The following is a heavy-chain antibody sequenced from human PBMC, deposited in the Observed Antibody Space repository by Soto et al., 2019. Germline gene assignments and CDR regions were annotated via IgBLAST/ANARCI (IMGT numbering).Heavy chain of an antibody. J-gene: IGHJ4*02. CDR2: IDWDDDK. CDR3: ARSYYDSSGYSGPLDY. Sequence: SGPTLVNPTQTLTLTCTFSGFSLSTSGMCVSWIRQPPGKALEWLALIDWDDDKYYSTSLKTRLTISKDTSKNQVVLTMTNMDPVDTATYYCARSYYDSSGYSGPLDYWGQGTLVTVS. CDR1: GFSLSTSGMC. D-gene: IGHD3-22*01. V-gene: IGHV2-70*01.